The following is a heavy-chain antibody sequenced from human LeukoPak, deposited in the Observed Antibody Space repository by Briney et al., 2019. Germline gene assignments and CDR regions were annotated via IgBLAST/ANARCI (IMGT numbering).Heavy chain of an antibody. CDR2: ISYDGSNK. J-gene: IGHJ4*02. CDR1: GFTFSSHG. V-gene: IGHV3-30*18. CDR3: AKDSMEDY. D-gene: IGHD1-1*01. Sequence: GGSLRLSCAASGFTFSSHGMHWVRQAPGKGLEWVAVISYDGSNKYYADSVKGRFTISRDNSKNTLYLQMNSLRAEDTAVYYCAKDSMEDYWGQGTLVTVSS.